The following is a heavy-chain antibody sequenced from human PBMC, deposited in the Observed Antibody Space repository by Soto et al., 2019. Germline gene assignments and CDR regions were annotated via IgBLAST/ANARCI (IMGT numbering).Heavy chain of an antibody. D-gene: IGHD1-26*01. J-gene: IGHJ5*02. V-gene: IGHV4-34*01. CDR1: GGSIGGYF. CDR2: VNYSGST. CDR3: VRVHPRSVLSTSLSTAYYFDP. Sequence: SETLSLTCAVYGGSIGGYFNHYYWSWIRQTPGKGLEWIGEVNYSGSTNQNPPLKKRVTISVETSKNQISLKMKSVTAEDTGVYFFVRVHPRSVLSTSLSTAYYFDPWGQGTPVTVSS.